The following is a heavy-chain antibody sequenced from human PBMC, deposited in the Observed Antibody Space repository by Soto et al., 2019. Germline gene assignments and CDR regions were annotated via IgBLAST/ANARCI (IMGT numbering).Heavy chain of an antibody. V-gene: IGHV4-30-2*01. D-gene: IGHD3-22*01. CDR2: ISHSGST. J-gene: IGHJ4*02. Sequence: PSETLSLTCAGSGGSISSGGYSWSWIRQPPGKGLEWIGYISHSGSTYYNPSLKSRVTISVDRSKNQFSLKLSSVTAADTAVYYCARDPMIWGQGTLVTVSS. CDR1: GGSISSGGYS. CDR3: ARDPMI.